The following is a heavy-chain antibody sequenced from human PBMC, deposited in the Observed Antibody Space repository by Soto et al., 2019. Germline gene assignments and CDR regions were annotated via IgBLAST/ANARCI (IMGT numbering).Heavy chain of an antibody. J-gene: IGHJ5*02. D-gene: IGHD3-10*01. CDR2: ISGSGGST. CDR3: AKDPINYYGSGSYHNWFDP. Sequence: GGSLRLSCAASGFTFSSYAMSWVRQAPGKGLEWVSAISGSGGSTYYADSVKGRFTISRDNSKNTLYLQMNSLRAEDTAVYYCAKDPINYYGSGSYHNWFDPWGQGTLVTVSS. CDR1: GFTFSSYA. V-gene: IGHV3-23*01.